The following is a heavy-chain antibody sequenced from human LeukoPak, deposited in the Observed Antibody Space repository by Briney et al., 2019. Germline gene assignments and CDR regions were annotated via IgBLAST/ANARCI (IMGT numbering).Heavy chain of an antibody. Sequence: PSETLSLTCTVSGGSISSYYWSWIRQPPGKGLEWIGYIYYSGSTNYNPSLKSRVTISVDTSKSQFSLKLSSVTAADTAVYYCARHQSGLVGAIDYWGQGTLVTVSS. CDR2: IYYSGST. J-gene: IGHJ4*02. D-gene: IGHD1-26*01. CDR3: ARHQSGLVGAIDY. CDR1: GGSISSYY. V-gene: IGHV4-59*08.